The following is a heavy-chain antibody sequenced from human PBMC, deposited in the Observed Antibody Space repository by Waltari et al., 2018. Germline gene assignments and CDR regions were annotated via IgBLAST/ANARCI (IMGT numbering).Heavy chain of an antibody. CDR3: ARDSIYCTNGVCFAPLDY. CDR1: GFTFSSYE. J-gene: IGHJ4*02. V-gene: IGHV3-48*03. Sequence: EVQLVESGGGLVQPGGSLRLSCAASGFTFSSYEMNWVRQAPGKGLEWVSYISSSGSTIDYADSVKGRFTISRDNAKNSLYLQMNSLRAEDTAVYYCARDSIYCTNGVCFAPLDYWGQGTLVTVSS. D-gene: IGHD2-8*01. CDR2: ISSSGSTI.